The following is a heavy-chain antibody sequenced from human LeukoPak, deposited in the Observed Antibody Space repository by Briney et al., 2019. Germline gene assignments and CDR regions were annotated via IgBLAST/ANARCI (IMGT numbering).Heavy chain of an antibody. CDR1: GFTFSSYA. CDR2: XXXSGGST. D-gene: IGHD3-10*01. Sequence: GGSLRLSCAASGFTFSSYAMSWVRQAXGKXXXXXXXXXXSGGSTYYADSVKGRFTISRDNSKNTLYLQMNSLRAEDTAVYYCAKGGGYGSGSYYIPIYWGQGTLVTVSS. V-gene: IGHV3-23*01. J-gene: IGHJ4*02. CDR3: AKGGGYGSGSYYIPIY.